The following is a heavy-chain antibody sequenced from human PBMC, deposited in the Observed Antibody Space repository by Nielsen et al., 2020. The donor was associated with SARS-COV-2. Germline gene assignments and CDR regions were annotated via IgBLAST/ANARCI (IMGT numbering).Heavy chain of an antibody. CDR2: IYYSGST. D-gene: IGHD3-3*01. CDR1: GGSISSYY. V-gene: IGHV4-59*13. J-gene: IGHJ6*02. Sequence: SETLSLTCTVSGGSISSYYWSWIRQPPGKGLEWIGYIYYSGSTNYNPSLKSRVTISVDTPKNQFSLKLSSVTAADTAVYYCARDLGVLRFLEWSSTETYYYYGMDVWGQGTTVTVSS. CDR3: ARDLGVLRFLEWSSTETYYYYGMDV.